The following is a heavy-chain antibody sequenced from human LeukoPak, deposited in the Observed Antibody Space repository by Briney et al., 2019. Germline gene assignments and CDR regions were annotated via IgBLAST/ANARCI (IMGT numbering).Heavy chain of an antibody. CDR1: GYTFTGYY. CDR3: ARGHYYDSSYYFDY. CDR2: INPNSGGT. Sequence: GASVKVSCKASGYTFTGYYMHWVRQAPGQGLEWMGWINPNSGGTNYAQKFQGRVTMTRDTSISTAYMELCRLRSDDTAVYYCARGHYYDSSYYFDYWGQGTLVTVSS. J-gene: IGHJ4*02. D-gene: IGHD3-22*01. V-gene: IGHV1-2*02.